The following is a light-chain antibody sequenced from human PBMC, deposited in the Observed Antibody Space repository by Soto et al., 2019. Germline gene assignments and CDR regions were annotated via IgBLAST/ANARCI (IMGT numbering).Light chain of an antibody. Sequence: QSVLTQPRSVSGSPGQSVTISCTGTSSDVGGYNYVSWYQQHPGKAPKLMIYDVSKRPSGVPDRFSGFKSGNTASLTISGLQAEDEADYYCCSYAGSYTLGVFGTGTKVTV. J-gene: IGLJ1*01. V-gene: IGLV2-11*01. CDR3: CSYAGSYTLGV. CDR2: DVS. CDR1: SSDVGGYNY.